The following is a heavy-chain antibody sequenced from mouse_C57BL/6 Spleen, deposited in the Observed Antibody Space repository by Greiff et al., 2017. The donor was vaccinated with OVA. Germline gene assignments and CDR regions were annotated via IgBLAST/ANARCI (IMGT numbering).Heavy chain of an antibody. CDR2: IYPSDSET. V-gene: IGHV1-61*01. J-gene: IGHJ2*01. D-gene: IGHD2-3*01. CDR3: ARFDGYYLDY. CDR1: GYTFTSYW. Sequence: QVQLQQPGAELARPGSSVKLSCKASGYTFTSYWMDWVKQRPGQGLEWIGNIYPSDSETHYNQKFKDKATLTVDKSSSTAYMQLSSLTSEDSAVYYCARFDGYYLDYWGQGTTLTVSS.